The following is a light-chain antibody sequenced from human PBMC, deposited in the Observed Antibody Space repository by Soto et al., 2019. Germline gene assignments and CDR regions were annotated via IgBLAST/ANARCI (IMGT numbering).Light chain of an antibody. Sequence: EVVLTQSPGTVSLSPGETAALSCRASQTVNSNYLSWYQQKPGQAPRLLIYGTTSRATGVPDRFSGGGSGTAFTLTISILEPEDFAVYNCQKYGSSPPTFGGGTQVEI. CDR3: QKYGSSPPT. CDR1: QTVNSNY. J-gene: IGKJ4*01. CDR2: GTT. V-gene: IGKV3-20*01.